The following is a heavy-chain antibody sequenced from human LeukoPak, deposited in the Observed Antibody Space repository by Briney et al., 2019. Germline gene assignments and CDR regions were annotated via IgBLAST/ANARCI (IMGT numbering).Heavy chain of an antibody. D-gene: IGHD4-23*01. J-gene: IGHJ5*02. V-gene: IGHV3-23*01. CDR1: GFTFNSYA. CDR3: AKESSWGTVVTPGGPSA. CDR2: ISGSNT. Sequence: GGSLRLSCAASGFTFNSYAMTWVRQAPGKGLEWVSGISGSNTYYADSVKGRFTISRDNSKNTLYLRMNSLRAEDTAVYYCAKESSWGTVVTPGGPSAWGQGTLVTVSS.